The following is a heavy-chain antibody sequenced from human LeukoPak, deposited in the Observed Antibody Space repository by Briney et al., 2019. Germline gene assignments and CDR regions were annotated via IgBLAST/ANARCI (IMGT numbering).Heavy chain of an antibody. CDR2: LSGSGTGT. CDR3: AKRDTGYYFDY. Sequence: PGGSLRLPCAASGFTFSTYAMSWVRQAPGKGLEWVSTLSGSGTGTYYADSVKGRFTISRDNSKNTLYLQMNSLRAEDTAVYYCAKRDTGYYFDYWGQGTLVTVSS. D-gene: IGHD5-18*01. CDR1: GFTFSTYA. J-gene: IGHJ4*02. V-gene: IGHV3-23*01.